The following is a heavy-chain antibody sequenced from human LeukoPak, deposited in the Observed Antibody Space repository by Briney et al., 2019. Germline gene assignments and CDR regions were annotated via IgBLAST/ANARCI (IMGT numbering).Heavy chain of an antibody. J-gene: IGHJ3*02. CDR2: IRYDGSDK. CDR1: GFIFSSYG. V-gene: IGHV3-30*02. CDR3: AKLPPSYDSDAFDI. Sequence: GGSLRLSCAASGFIFSSYGMHWVRQAPGKGLEWVAFIRYDGSDKFYADSVKGRFTISRDNSKNTLYLQMNSLRAEDTAVYYCAKLPPSYDSDAFDIWGQGTMVTVSS. D-gene: IGHD3-22*01.